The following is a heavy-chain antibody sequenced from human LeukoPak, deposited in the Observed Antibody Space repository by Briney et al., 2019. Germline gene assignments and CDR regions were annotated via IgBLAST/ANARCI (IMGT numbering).Heavy chain of an antibody. CDR1: GVTFSTYW. V-gene: IGHV3-74*01. CDR2: INSDGSST. D-gene: IGHD1-26*01. Sequence: SGGSLRLSCAASGVTFSTYWMHWVRQAPGKGLVWVSRINSDGSSTIYADSVKGRFTISRDNAKNTLYRQMNSLRAEDTGVYYCAKDPPDWGLPLYYWGRGTPVPASS. J-gene: IGHJ4*02. CDR3: AKDPPDWGLPLYY.